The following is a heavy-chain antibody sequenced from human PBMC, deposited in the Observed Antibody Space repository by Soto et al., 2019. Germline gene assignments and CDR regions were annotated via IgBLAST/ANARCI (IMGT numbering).Heavy chain of an antibody. CDR3: ATQEVGGSYVYTFDP. CDR2: IYYSGST. V-gene: IGHV4-39*01. J-gene: IGHJ5*02. D-gene: IGHD1-26*01. Sequence: QLHLRESGPGLVKPSETLSLTCTVSGGSITSSSYYWGWIRQPPGKGLEWIGSIYYSGSTYYNPSRKSRSTISVDTSKSQFSLKLSSVTAADTAVYYCATQEVGGSYVYTFDPWGQGTLVTVSS. CDR1: GGSITSSSYY.